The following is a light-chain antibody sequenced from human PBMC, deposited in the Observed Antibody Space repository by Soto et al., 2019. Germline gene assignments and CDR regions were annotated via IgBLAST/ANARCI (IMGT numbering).Light chain of an antibody. Sequence: QSALTQPRSVSGSPGQSVTISCTGTSSDVGIYNYVSWYQQYPGNAPKLMIYDVSKRPSGVPDRFSGSKSGNTASLTSSGLQAEDDDDYYCGAYADMSLGVFGGGTKLTVL. CDR3: GAYADMSLGV. J-gene: IGLJ2*01. V-gene: IGLV2-11*01. CDR2: DVS. CDR1: SSDVGIYNY.